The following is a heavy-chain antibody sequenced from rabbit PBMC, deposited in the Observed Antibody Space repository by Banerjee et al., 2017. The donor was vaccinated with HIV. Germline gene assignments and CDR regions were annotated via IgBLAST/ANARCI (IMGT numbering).Heavy chain of an antibody. CDR3: VRDGSGGGADFNL. D-gene: IGHD4-1*01. J-gene: IGHJ4*01. CDR1: GFDFSGYYM. V-gene: IGHV1S45*01. CDR2: IYAGSSGSS. Sequence: QEQLKETGGGLVQPGGSLTLSCKASGFDFSGYYMSWVRQAPGKGLEWIGCIYAGSSGSSYYASWAKGRFTISKTSSTTVTLQMTSLTAADTATYFCVRDGSGGGADFNLWGPGTLVTVS.